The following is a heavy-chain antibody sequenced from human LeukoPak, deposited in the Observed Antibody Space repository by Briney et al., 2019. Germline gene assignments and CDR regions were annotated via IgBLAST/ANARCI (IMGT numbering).Heavy chain of an antibody. Sequence: SETLSLTCTVSGESISGFYWTWIRQPPGKGLEWIGYIYYSGSTNYNPSLKSRVTISVDTSKNQFSLKLSSVTAADTAVYYCAREARVGSSWYIDYWGQGTLVTVSS. J-gene: IGHJ4*02. CDR1: GESISGFY. D-gene: IGHD6-13*01. V-gene: IGHV4-59*12. CDR3: AREARVGSSWYIDY. CDR2: IYYSGST.